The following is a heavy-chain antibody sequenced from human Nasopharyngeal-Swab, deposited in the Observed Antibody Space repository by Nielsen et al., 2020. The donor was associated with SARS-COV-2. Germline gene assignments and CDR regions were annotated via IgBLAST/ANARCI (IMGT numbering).Heavy chain of an antibody. CDR1: GGSISSYY. Sequence: GSLRLSCTVSGGSISSYYWSWIRQPPGKGLEWIGYIYYSGSTNYNPSLKSRVTISVDTSKNQFSLKLSSVTAADTAVYYCARPEVDYYGSGSYDYYYMDVWGKGTTVTVSS. CDR2: IYYSGST. CDR3: ARPEVDYYGSGSYDYYYMDV. D-gene: IGHD3-10*01. V-gene: IGHV4-59*01. J-gene: IGHJ6*03.